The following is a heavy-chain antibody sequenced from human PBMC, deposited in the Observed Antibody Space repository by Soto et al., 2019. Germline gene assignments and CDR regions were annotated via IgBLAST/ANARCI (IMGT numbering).Heavy chain of an antibody. CDR3: ARSLLDEYSSSWRSAYYAMDV. CDR2: INPNSGGT. CDR1: GFTFSAYY. J-gene: IGHJ6*02. D-gene: IGHD6-13*01. V-gene: IGHV1-2*02. Sequence: QVQLVQSGAEVKKPGASVKVSCKASGFTFSAYYIYWVRQAPGQGLEWIGWINPNSGGTNNAQKVQGRVTMTRDTSTSTVYMELSALIPDDTAVYYCARSLLDEYSSSWRSAYYAMDVWGQGTTVTVSS.